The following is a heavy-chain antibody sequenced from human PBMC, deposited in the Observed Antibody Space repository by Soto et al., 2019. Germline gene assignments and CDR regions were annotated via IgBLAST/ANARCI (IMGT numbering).Heavy chain of an antibody. CDR3: VRGRDSGLYYFDS. CDR1: GFTFCIYD. J-gene: IGHJ4*02. CDR2: INTAGDT. D-gene: IGHD2-21*01. Sequence: GGSLRLSCAASGFTFCIYDMHWVRQATGKGLEWVSTINTAGDTYSPGSVKGRFTISRENAKNSLYLQMNSLRVDDTAVYFCVRGRDSGLYYFDSWGQGTLVTVSS. V-gene: IGHV3-13*01.